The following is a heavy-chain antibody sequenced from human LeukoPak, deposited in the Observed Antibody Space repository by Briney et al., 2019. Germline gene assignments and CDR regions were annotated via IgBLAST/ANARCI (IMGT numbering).Heavy chain of an antibody. CDR3: ASSDYGARGDAFDI. Sequence: ASVKVSCKASGGTFSSYAISWVRQAPGQGLEWMGGIIPIFGTANYAQKFQGRVTITADESTSTAYMELSSPRSEDTAVYYCASSDYGARGDAFDIWGQGTMVTVSS. V-gene: IGHV1-69*01. CDR1: GGTFSSYA. J-gene: IGHJ3*02. D-gene: IGHD4-17*01. CDR2: IIPIFGTA.